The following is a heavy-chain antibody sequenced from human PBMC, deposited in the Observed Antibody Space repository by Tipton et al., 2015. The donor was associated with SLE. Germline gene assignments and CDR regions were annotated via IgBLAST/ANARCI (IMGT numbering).Heavy chain of an antibody. CDR3: ARHWARYCSGGSCYLNWFDP. D-gene: IGHD2-15*01. CDR1: GASIGSGGYS. V-gene: IGHV4-30-2*01. CDR2: IFHSGIT. Sequence: TLSLTCAVSGASIGSGGYSWNWIRQPPGKGLQWIGYIFHSGITYYNPSLKSRVTMSVDTSKNQFSLKLSSVTAADTAVYYCARHWARYCSGGSCYLNWFDPWGQGTLVTVSS. J-gene: IGHJ5*02.